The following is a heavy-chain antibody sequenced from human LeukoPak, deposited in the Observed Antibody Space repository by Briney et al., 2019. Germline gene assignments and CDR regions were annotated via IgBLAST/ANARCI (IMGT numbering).Heavy chain of an antibody. CDR2: ISSSSSTI. D-gene: IGHD3-3*01. CDR1: GFTFSSYS. Sequence: GGSLRLSCAASGFTFSSYSMNWVRQAPGKGLEWVSYISSSSSTIYYADSVKGRFTISRDNAKNSLYLQMNSLRTEDTAVYYCARATYYDFWSGPPGGDVWGKGTTVTVSS. CDR3: ARATYYDFWSGPPGGDV. J-gene: IGHJ6*04. V-gene: IGHV3-48*04.